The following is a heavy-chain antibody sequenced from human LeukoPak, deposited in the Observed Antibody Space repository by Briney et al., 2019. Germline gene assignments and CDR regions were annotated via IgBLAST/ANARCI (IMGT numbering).Heavy chain of an antibody. CDR2: IYTSGST. CDR3: ARAAVASYYYYYYMDV. Sequence: SSETLSLTCTVSGGSISSYYWSWIRQPAGKGLEWIGRIYTSGSTNYNPSLKSRVTMSVDTSKNQFSLKLNSVTAADTAVYYCARAAVASYYYYYYMDVWGKGTTVTVSS. CDR1: GGSISSYY. V-gene: IGHV4-4*07. J-gene: IGHJ6*03. D-gene: IGHD6-19*01.